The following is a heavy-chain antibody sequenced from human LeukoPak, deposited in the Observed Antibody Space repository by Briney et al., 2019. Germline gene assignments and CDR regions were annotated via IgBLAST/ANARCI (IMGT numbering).Heavy chain of an antibody. Sequence: PGGSLRLSCAASGFTVSSNYMSWVRRAPGKGLEWVSAISGSGGSTYYADSVKGRFTISRDNSKNTLYLQMNSLRAEDTAVYYCAISYGDYIGDAFDIWGQGTMVTVSS. D-gene: IGHD4-17*01. V-gene: IGHV3-23*01. CDR3: AISYGDYIGDAFDI. CDR1: GFTVSSNY. J-gene: IGHJ3*02. CDR2: ISGSGGST.